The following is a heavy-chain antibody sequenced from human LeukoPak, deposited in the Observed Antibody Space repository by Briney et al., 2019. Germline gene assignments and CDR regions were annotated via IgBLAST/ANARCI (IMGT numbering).Heavy chain of an antibody. CDR2: IYHSGST. J-gene: IGHJ4*02. D-gene: IGHD5-24*01. V-gene: IGHV4-38-2*02. CDR3: ARDLDGYFDY. Sequence: SETLSLTCTVSGYSISSGYYWGWIRQPPGKGLEWIGSIYHSGSTYYNPSLKSRVTISVDTSKNQFSLKLSSVTAADTAVYYCARDLDGYFDYWGQGTLVTVSS. CDR1: GYSISSGYY.